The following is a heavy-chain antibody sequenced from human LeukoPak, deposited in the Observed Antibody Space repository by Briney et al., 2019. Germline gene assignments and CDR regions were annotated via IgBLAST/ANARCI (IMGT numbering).Heavy chain of an antibody. CDR1: GFTFTSYA. J-gene: IGHJ4*02. V-gene: IGHV3-21*01. Sequence: KPGGSLRLSCEASGFTFTSYAMNWVRQAPGKGLEWVSAVSSSSGMIYYADSVKGRFTITRDNAKNSLYLQMNSLRAEDTAVYYCARDLSGIAGYTYGRGIDYWGQGTLVTVSS. D-gene: IGHD5-18*01. CDR2: VSSSSGMI. CDR3: ARDLSGIAGYTYGRGIDY.